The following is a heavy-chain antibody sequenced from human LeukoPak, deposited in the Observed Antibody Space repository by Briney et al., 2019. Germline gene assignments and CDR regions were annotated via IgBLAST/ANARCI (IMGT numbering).Heavy chain of an antibody. CDR1: GGSISRYY. CDR3: ARDVRYCSSTSCYNPGPIDAFDI. J-gene: IGHJ3*02. Sequence: SETLSLTCTVSGGSISRYYWSWIRQPPGKGLECIGYIYYSGSTNYNPSLKSRVTISVDTSKNQFSLKLSSVTAADTAVYYCARDVRYCSSTSCYNPGPIDAFDIWGQGTMVTVSS. CDR2: IYYSGST. D-gene: IGHD2-2*02. V-gene: IGHV4-59*01.